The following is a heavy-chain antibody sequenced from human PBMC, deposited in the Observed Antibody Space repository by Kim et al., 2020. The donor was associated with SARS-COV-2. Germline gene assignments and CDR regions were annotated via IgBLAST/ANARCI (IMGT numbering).Heavy chain of an antibody. CDR2: ISRSGGRT. D-gene: IGHD2-21*02. CDR3: AKVAAFCGGDCYEFLVYFDY. J-gene: IGHJ4*02. Sequence: GGSLRLSCAVSGFTFSSYAMTWVRQAPGKGLEWVSAISRSGGRTYYADSVKGRFTISRDNSKNTLYLQMNSLRAEDTAVYYCAKVAAFCGGDCYEFLVYFDYWGQGTLVTVSS. V-gene: IGHV3-23*01. CDR1: GFTFSSYA.